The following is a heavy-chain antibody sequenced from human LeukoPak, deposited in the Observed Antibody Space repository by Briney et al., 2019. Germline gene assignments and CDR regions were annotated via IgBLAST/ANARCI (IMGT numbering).Heavy chain of an antibody. CDR1: GGSFSGYY. CDR2: IYYSGST. D-gene: IGHD3-22*01. Sequence: SETLSLTCAVYGGSFSGYYWSWIRQPPGKGLEWIGSIYYSGSTYYNPSLKSRVTISVDTSKNQLSLKLSSVTAADTAVYYCARDQGTIILGYFDYWGQGTLVTVSS. J-gene: IGHJ4*02. CDR3: ARDQGTIILGYFDY. V-gene: IGHV4-34*01.